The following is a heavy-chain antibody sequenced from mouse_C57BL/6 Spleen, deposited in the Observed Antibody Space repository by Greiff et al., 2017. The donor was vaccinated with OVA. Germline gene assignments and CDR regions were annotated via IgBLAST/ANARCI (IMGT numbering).Heavy chain of an antibody. J-gene: IGHJ4*01. CDR1: GFTFSDYY. D-gene: IGHD1-1*01. CDR2: ISNGGGST. Sequence: EVQGVESGGGLVQPGGSLKLSCAASGFTFSDYYMYWVRQTPEKRLEWVAYISNGGGSTYYPDTVKGRFTISRDNAKNTLYLQMSRLKSEDTAMYYGARAITTVVADAMDYWGQGTSVTVSS. V-gene: IGHV5-12*01. CDR3: ARAITTVVADAMDY.